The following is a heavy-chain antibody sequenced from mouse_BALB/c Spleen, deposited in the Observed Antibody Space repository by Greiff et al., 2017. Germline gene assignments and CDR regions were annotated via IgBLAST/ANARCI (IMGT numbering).Heavy chain of an antibody. V-gene: IGHV5-6-2*01. D-gene: IGHD2-10*02. CDR2: INSNGGST. CDR1: GFTFSSYY. J-gene: IGHJ2*01. CDR3: ARQYGNGHYFDY. Sequence: EVQGVESGGGLVKLGGSLKLSCAASGFTFSSYYMSWVRQTPEKRLELVAAINSNGGSTYYPDTVKGRFTISRDNAKNTLYLQMSSLKSEDTALYYCARQYGNGHYFDYWGQGTTLTVSS.